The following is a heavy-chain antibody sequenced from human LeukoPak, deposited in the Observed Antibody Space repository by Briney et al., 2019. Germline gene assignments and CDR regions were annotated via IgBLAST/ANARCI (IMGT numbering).Heavy chain of an antibody. CDR2: ISAYNGNT. J-gene: IGHJ5*02. CDR3: ARGWVPAAKGENWFDP. Sequence: ASVKVSCKASGYTFTSYGISWVRQAPGQGLEWMGWISAYNGNTNYAQKVQGRVTMTTDTSTSTAYMELRSLRSDDTAVYYCARGWVPAAKGENWFDPWGQGTLVTVSS. V-gene: IGHV1-18*04. CDR1: GYTFTSYG. D-gene: IGHD2-2*01.